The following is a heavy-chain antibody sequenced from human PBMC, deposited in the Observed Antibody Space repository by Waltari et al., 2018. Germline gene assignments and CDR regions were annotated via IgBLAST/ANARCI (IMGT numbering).Heavy chain of an antibody. CDR2: ISSDGSST. D-gene: IGHD3-22*01. Sequence: EEQLVESGGGLAQPGESLRLSCAASGFTFGRYWMYWVSQAPGKGLVWVSRISSDGSSTTYADSVKGRFTISRDNAKNTLYVQMNRLRAEDTAVYYCARVATKTYSSPVPGRPYYYGMDVWGQGTTVTVSS. V-gene: IGHV3-74*01. CDR1: GFTFGRYW. CDR3: ARVATKTYSSPVPGRPYYYGMDV. J-gene: IGHJ6*02.